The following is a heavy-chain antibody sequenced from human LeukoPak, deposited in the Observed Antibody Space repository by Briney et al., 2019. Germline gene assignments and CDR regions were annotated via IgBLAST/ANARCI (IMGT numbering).Heavy chain of an antibody. CDR1: GGSISSSSYY. D-gene: IGHD1-26*01. Sequence: SETLSLTCTVSGGSISSSSYYWGWIRQPPGKGLEWIGSIHYTGRTYYNPSLKSRVTISADTSNNHFSLKLTSVTAADTAVYHCARRGGTYYSDYWGQGTLVTVSS. J-gene: IGHJ4*02. V-gene: IGHV4-39*02. CDR2: IHYTGRT. CDR3: ARRGGTYYSDY.